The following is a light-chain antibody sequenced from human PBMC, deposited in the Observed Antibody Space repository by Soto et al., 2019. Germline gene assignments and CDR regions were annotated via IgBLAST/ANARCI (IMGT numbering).Light chain of an antibody. V-gene: IGKV1-5*01. Sequence: DIQMTQSPSTLSASVGDRVTITCRASQNIFSWLAWYQQKPGKAPKLLIYGASTLERGVPSRFSGSGSGTEFTLNISSLQPDDFATYYCQQYISFPSFVGGTKVEIK. CDR3: QQYISFPS. J-gene: IGKJ4*01. CDR1: QNIFSW. CDR2: GAS.